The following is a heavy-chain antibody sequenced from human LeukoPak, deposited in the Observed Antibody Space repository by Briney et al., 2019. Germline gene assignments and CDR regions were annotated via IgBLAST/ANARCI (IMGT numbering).Heavy chain of an antibody. J-gene: IGHJ6*02. Sequence: GGSLRLSCTASGFTFGDYAMSWVRQAPGKGLEWVGFIRSKAYGGTIEYAASVKGRFTISRDDSKSIAYLQMNSLKTEDTAVYYCTRLLKVDTATGRYYYYGMDVWGQGTTVTVSS. CDR3: TRLLKVDTATGRYYYYGMDV. D-gene: IGHD5-18*01. CDR2: IRSKAYGGTI. V-gene: IGHV3-49*04. CDR1: GFTFGDYA.